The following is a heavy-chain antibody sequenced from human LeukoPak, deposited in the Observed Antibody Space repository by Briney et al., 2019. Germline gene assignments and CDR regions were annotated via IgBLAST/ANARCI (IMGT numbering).Heavy chain of an antibody. CDR3: ARAFYPGYYSYMAV. Sequence: PSETLSLTCTVSGGSISNYYWSWIRQSPVKGLEWIGFIYYSGSTNYNPSLKSRVTISVDTSKNQFSLKLSSVTAADTAVYYCARAFYPGYYSYMAVWGKGTTVTVSS. V-gene: IGHV4-59*01. CDR2: IYYSGST. D-gene: IGHD3-3*02. J-gene: IGHJ6*03. CDR1: GGSISNYY.